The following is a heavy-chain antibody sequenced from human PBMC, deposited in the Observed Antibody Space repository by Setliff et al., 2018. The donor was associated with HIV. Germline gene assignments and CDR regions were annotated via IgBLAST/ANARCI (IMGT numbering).Heavy chain of an antibody. CDR1: GGSISSYY. CDR2: IYTSGST. CDR3: ARGLSFYDPGGFDY. V-gene: IGHV4-4*09. J-gene: IGHJ4*02. Sequence: PSETLSLTCTVSGGSISSYYWSWIRQPPGKGLEWIGYIYTSGSTNYNPSLKSRVTISVDTSKHQFSLKLSSVTAADTAVYYCARGLSFYDPGGFDYWGQGTLVTVSS. D-gene: IGHD3-22*01.